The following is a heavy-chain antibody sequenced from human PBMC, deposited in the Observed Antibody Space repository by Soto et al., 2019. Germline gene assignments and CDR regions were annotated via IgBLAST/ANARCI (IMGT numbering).Heavy chain of an antibody. D-gene: IGHD3-16*02. J-gene: IGHJ4*02. CDR2: ISSSSSTI. CDR3: VRDDYIWGSYRTFDY. V-gene: IGHV3-48*01. CDR1: GFTFSSYS. Sequence: EVQLVESGGGFVQPGGSLRLSCAASGFTFSSYSMNWVRQAPGKGLEWVSYISSSSSTIYYADSVKGRFTISRDNAKNSLNLQMNSLRAEDTAVYYCVRDDYIWGSYRTFDYWGQGTLVTVSS.